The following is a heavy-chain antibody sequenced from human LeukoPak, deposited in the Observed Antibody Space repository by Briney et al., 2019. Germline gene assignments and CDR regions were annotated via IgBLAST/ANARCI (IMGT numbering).Heavy chain of an antibody. D-gene: IGHD5-18*01. Sequence: ASAKVSCKASGYTFTSYGISWVRQAPGQGLEWMGWISGYNGNTNYAQKVQGRVSMTTDISTSTAYMELRSLRSDDTAVYYCARAPRGYSYGYLDFWGQGSLVTVSS. CDR3: ARAPRGYSYGYLDF. CDR2: ISGYNGNT. J-gene: IGHJ4*02. CDR1: GYTFTSYG. V-gene: IGHV1-18*04.